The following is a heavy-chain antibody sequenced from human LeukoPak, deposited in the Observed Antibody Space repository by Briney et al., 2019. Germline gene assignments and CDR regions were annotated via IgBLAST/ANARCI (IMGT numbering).Heavy chain of an antibody. V-gene: IGHV1-2*02. Sequence: ASVKVSCKASVYTFTNFYIHWVRQAPGQGLEWMGWMNPNSGDTSYAREFQDRVTMARDTSLSTAYMELSRLRSDDTAVYFCARRPINCIITNCYVDYWGQGTLVTVSS. CDR3: ARRPINCIITNCYVDY. J-gene: IGHJ4*02. CDR1: VYTFTNFY. CDR2: MNPNSGDT. D-gene: IGHD2-2*01.